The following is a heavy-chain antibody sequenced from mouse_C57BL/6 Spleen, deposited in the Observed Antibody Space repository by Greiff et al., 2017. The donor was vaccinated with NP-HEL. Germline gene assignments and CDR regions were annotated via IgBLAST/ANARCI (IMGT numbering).Heavy chain of an antibody. Sequence: VQLVESGPGLVAPSQSLSITCTVSGFSLTSYGVSWVRQPPGKGLEWLGVIWGDGGTNYHSALISRLSISKGNSKSQVFLKLNSLQTADTATYYCAKPQAYYSKRYYAMDYWGQGASVTVSS. CDR3: AKPQAYYSKRYYAMDY. J-gene: IGHJ4*01. CDR1: GFSLTSYG. D-gene: IGHD2-5*01. CDR2: IWGDGGT. V-gene: IGHV2-3*01.